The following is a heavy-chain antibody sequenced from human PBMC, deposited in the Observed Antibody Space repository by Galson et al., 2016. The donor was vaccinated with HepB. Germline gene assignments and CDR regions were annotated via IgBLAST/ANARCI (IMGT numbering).Heavy chain of an antibody. CDR2: TSYHESNI. D-gene: IGHD1/OR15-1a*01. V-gene: IGHV3-30*14. CDR3: ATHPEHPHGSS. J-gene: IGHJ4*02. Sequence: SLRLSCAASGFTFSTYAMHWVRQAPGKGLEWVATSYHESNIYYADSVKGRATISRDNSKNILYLQLNSLRVEDTGVYYCATHPEHPHGSSGGQGTLVTVSS. CDR1: GFTFSTYA.